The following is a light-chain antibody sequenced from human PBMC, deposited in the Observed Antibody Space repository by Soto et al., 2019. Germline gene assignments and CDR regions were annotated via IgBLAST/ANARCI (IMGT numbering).Light chain of an antibody. J-gene: IGKJ4*01. V-gene: IGKV4-1*01. CDR2: WAS. Sequence: DIVMTQSPDSLAVSLGERTTIRCKSSQRVLDSANNQNYLAWYQQKPGQPPKLLIHWASTRESGVPDRFSGGGSATDFTHTISSLQAEDVAVYYCQQYYSPPFTFGGGTKVEIK. CDR3: QQYYSPPFT. CDR1: QRVLDSANNQNY.